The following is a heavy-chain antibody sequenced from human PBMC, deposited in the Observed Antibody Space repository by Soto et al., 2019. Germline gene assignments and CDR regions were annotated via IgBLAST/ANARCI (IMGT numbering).Heavy chain of an antibody. J-gene: IGHJ6*02. Sequence: GASVKVSCKASGYTFTSYYMHWVRQAPGQGLEWMGIINPSGGSTSYAQKFQGRVTMTRDTSTSTVYMELSGLRSEDTAVYYCAARYCSGGSCYSGIRMDVWGQGTTVTVSS. CDR3: AARYCSGGSCYSGIRMDV. D-gene: IGHD2-15*01. CDR2: INPSGGST. V-gene: IGHV1-46*01. CDR1: GYTFTSYY.